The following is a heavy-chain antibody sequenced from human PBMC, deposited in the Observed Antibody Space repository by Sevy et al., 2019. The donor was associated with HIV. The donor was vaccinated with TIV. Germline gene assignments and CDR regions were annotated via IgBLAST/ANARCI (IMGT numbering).Heavy chain of an antibody. Sequence: ASVKVSCKASGGTFSSYAISWVRQAPRQGLEWMGGIIPIFGTANYAQKFQGRVTITAAESTSTAYMELRSLRSEDTAVYYCARDSAVVTHHYFDYWGQGTLVTVSS. CDR3: ARDSAVVTHHYFDY. CDR2: IIPIFGTA. V-gene: IGHV1-69*13. CDR1: GGTFSSYA. J-gene: IGHJ4*02. D-gene: IGHD2-21*02.